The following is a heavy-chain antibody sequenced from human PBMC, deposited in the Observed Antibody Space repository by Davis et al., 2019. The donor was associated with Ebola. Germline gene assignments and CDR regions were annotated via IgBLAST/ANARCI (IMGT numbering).Heavy chain of an antibody. V-gene: IGHV1-69*08. CDR2: VIPILGTA. J-gene: IGHJ3*02. Sequence: SVQVSCKASRGTFSNYTFHWARQPPGQGLDWLGRVIPILGTADYAQKFQGRVTMTEDTSTDTAYMELSSLRSEDTAVYYCATALSAFDIWGQGTMVTVSS. CDR3: ATALSAFDI. CDR1: RGTFSNYT.